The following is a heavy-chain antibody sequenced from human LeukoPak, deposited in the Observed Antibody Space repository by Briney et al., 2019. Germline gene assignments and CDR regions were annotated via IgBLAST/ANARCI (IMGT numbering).Heavy chain of an antibody. CDR3: AKVYCSSTSCFYDY. Sequence: PGRSLRLSCAASGFTFSSYGMHWVRQAPGKGLEWVAVISYDGSNKYYADSVKGRFTISRDNSKNTLYLQMNSLRAEDTAVYYCAKVYCSSTSCFYDYWGQGTLVTVSS. V-gene: IGHV3-30*18. CDR1: GFTFSSYG. D-gene: IGHD2-2*01. CDR2: ISYDGSNK. J-gene: IGHJ4*02.